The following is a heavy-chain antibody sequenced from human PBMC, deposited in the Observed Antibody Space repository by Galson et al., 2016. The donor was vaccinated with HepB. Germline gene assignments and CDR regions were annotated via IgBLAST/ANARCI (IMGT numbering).Heavy chain of an antibody. CDR2: ISTTGSNT. Sequence: SLRLSCAASGLTFGDYYMTWIRQAPGKGLEWVSYISTTGSNTYYADSVKGRFTISRDNAKNSLYVQMNSLRVEDTAVYYCARDPGYIAAAPFFDYWGQGTLVTVSS. J-gene: IGHJ4*02. CDR3: ARDPGYIAAAPFFDY. CDR1: GLTFGDYY. V-gene: IGHV3-11*04. D-gene: IGHD5-24*01.